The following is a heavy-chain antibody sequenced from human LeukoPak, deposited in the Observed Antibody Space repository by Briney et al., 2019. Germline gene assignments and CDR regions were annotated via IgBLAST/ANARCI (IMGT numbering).Heavy chain of an antibody. Sequence: ASVKVSCKASGYTFTDYYMHWVRQAPGQGLEWMGWISAYNGNTDYAQKLQGRVTMTTDTSTSTAYMELRSLRSDDTAVYYCARDSYGSGRSVDYWGQGTLVTVSS. CDR3: ARDSYGSGRSVDY. CDR2: ISAYNGNT. CDR1: GYTFTDYY. D-gene: IGHD3-10*01. V-gene: IGHV1-18*04. J-gene: IGHJ4*02.